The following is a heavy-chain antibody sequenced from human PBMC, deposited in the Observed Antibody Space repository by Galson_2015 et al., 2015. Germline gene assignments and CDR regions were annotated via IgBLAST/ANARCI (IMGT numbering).Heavy chain of an antibody. V-gene: IGHV3-30*18. CDR2: IWYDGSNK. D-gene: IGHD6-13*01. CDR3: AKDRCAAAGITWYFDL. Sequence: SLRLSCAASGFTFSSYGMHWVRQAPGKGLEWVAVIWYDGSNKYYADSVKGRFTISRDNSKNTLYLHMNSLRAEDTAVYYCAKDRCAAAGITWYFDLWGRGTLVTVSS. CDR1: GFTFSSYG. J-gene: IGHJ2*01.